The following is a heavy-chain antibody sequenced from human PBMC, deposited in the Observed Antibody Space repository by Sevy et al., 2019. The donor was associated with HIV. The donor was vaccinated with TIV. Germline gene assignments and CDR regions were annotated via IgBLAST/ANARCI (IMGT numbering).Heavy chain of an antibody. CDR3: ARYVEAIAAAGTDY. D-gene: IGHD6-13*01. J-gene: IGHJ4*02. CDR1: GYTFTSYG. V-gene: IGHV1-18*04. Sequence: ASVKVACKASGYTFTSYGISWVRQAPGQGLEWMGWISAYNGNTNYAQKLQGRVTMTTDTSTSTAYMELRSLRSDDTAVYYFARYVEAIAAAGTDYWGQGPLVTVSS. CDR2: ISAYNGNT.